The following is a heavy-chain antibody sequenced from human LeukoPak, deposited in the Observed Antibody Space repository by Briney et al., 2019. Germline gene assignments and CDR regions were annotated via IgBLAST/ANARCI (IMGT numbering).Heavy chain of an antibody. D-gene: IGHD3-3*01. CDR3: AREGPVLRFLEWSANPHYYYYMDV. CDR1: GGSISSYY. V-gene: IGHV4-4*07. CDR2: IYTSGST. J-gene: IGHJ6*03. Sequence: SETLSLTCTVSGGSISSYYWSWIRQPAGQGLEWIGRIYTSGSTNYNPSLKSRVTMSVDTSKNQFSLKLSYVTAADTAVYYCAREGPVLRFLEWSANPHYYYYMDVWGKGTTVTVSS.